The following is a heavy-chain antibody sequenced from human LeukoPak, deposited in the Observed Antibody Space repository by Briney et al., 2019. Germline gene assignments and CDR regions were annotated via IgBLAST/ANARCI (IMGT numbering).Heavy chain of an antibody. CDR1: GFTFSNYN. D-gene: IGHD3-22*01. Sequence: GGSLRLSCAASGFTFSNYNMNWVRQTPGKGLEWVSSITRDSIYTFYADSVRGRFTISRDNAKNSLFLQMNSLRAEDSAVYYCARGHGGAYDTSTNTDDYMDVWGKGTTVTISS. J-gene: IGHJ6*03. CDR2: ITRDSIYT. V-gene: IGHV3-21*01. CDR3: ARGHGGAYDTSTNTDDYMDV.